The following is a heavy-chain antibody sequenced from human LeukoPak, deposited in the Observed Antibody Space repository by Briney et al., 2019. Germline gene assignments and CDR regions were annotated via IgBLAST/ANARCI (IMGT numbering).Heavy chain of an antibody. CDR3: ARGITIFGVVTPLFDY. CDR1: GYTFSSYW. J-gene: IGHJ4*02. D-gene: IGHD3-3*01. CDR2: IKQDGSEK. V-gene: IGHV3-7*01. Sequence: GGSLRLSCAASGYTFSSYWMSGVPQAPGKGVEWVAHIKQDGSEKYYVDSVKGRFTISRDNAKNSLYLQMNSLRAEDTAVYCCARGITIFGVVTPLFDYWGQGTLVTVSS.